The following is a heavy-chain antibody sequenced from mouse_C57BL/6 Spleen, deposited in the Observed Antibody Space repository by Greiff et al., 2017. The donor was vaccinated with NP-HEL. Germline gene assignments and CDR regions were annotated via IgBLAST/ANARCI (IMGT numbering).Heavy chain of an antibody. V-gene: IGHV1-42*01. CDR2: INPSTGGT. D-gene: IGHD1-1*01. CDR1: GYSFTGYY. J-gene: IGHJ4*01. Sequence: EVQLQQSGPELVKPGASVKISCKASGYSFTGYYMNWVKQSPEKSLEWIGEINPSTGGTTYNQKFKAKATLTVDKSSSTAYMQLKSLTSEDSAVYYCARGEFITTVVGYAMDYWGQGTSVTVSS. CDR3: ARGEFITTVVGYAMDY.